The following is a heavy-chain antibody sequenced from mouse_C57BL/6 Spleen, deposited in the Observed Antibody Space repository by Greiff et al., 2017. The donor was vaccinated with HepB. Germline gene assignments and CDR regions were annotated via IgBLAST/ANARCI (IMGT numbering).Heavy chain of an antibody. Sequence: SGPELVKPGASVKIPCKASGYTFTDYNMDWVKQSHGKSLEWIGDINPNNGGTNYNQKFKGKATLTVDNSSSTAYMELRSLTSEDTAVYYCARITTVVAKWYFDVWGTGTTVTVSS. CDR3: ARITTVVAKWYFDV. J-gene: IGHJ1*03. V-gene: IGHV1-18*01. CDR1: GYTFTDYN. CDR2: INPNNGGT. D-gene: IGHD1-1*01.